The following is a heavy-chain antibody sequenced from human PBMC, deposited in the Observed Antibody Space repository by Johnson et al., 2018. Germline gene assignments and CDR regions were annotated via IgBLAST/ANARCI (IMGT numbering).Heavy chain of an antibody. Sequence: VQLVQSGGGLVQXGGSLRLXCAASGFTFSISSMNWVRQAPGKGLEWVSYISTTSSTIYYADSVKGRFTISRDNAKNSMFLQMNSLRAEDTAVYYCAKDTTIDSWGQGTLVTVSS. CDR1: GFTFSISS. D-gene: IGHD1-1*01. V-gene: IGHV3-48*01. CDR2: ISTTSSTI. J-gene: IGHJ5*01. CDR3: AKDTTIDS.